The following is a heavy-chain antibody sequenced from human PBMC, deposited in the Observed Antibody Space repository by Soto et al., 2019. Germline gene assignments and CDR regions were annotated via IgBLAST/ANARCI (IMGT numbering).Heavy chain of an antibody. J-gene: IGHJ4*02. CDR3: ARQRDGDYWGYDC. CDR1: GGSLRGYY. CDR2: IYHSGTT. Sequence: QVQLQESGPGLVKPSETLSLTCTVSGGSLRGYYWSWIRQSPGKGLEWIGYIYHSGTTDYNPSLKSRVTISVDASKNQLSLNLSSVTAADMAMYYCARQRDGDYWGYDCWGQGTLVTVSS. D-gene: IGHD3-16*01. V-gene: IGHV4-59*08.